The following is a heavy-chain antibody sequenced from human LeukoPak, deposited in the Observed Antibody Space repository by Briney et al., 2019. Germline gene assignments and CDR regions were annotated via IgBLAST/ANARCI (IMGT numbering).Heavy chain of an antibody. V-gene: IGHV1-18*01. CDR1: GYTFTSYG. D-gene: IGHD5-12*01. CDR2: ISAYNGNT. J-gene: IGHJ4*02. CDR3: ARDEAVATIDY. Sequence: GASVKVSCKASGYTFTSYGISWVRQAPGQGLESMGWISAYNGNTNYTQTLPGRVTMTTDTSTSTAYMELRSLRSDDTAVYYCARDEAVATIDYWGQGTLVTVSS.